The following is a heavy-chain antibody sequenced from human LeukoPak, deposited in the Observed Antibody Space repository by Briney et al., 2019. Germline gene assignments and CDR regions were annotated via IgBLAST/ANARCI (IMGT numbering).Heavy chain of an antibody. CDR3: ARDLGRTEHLASYRYYMDV. Sequence: GASVKVSCKTSEYTFPDYYIHWVRQAPGRGLEWMGWIDPNSGGTKYTEKFQGRVTMTRDTSITTAYMELSRLRYDDTAVYYCARDLGRTEHLASYRYYMDVWGKGTTVTVSS. CDR2: IDPNSGGT. V-gene: IGHV1-2*02. J-gene: IGHJ6*03. D-gene: IGHD1-26*01. CDR1: EYTFPDYY.